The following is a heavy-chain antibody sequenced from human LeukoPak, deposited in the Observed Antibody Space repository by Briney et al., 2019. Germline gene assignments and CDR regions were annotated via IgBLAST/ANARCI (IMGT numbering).Heavy chain of an antibody. CDR2: IYPGDSDT. J-gene: IGHJ4*02. CDR1: GYSFTSYW. D-gene: IGHD1-26*01. V-gene: IGHV5-51*01. CDR3: AIRSLLPSGSYYFDY. Sequence: GESLKISCKGSGYSFTSYWIGWVRQMPGKGLEWMGIIYPGDSDTRYSPSFQGQVTISADKSISTAYLQWSSLKASDTAMYYCAIRSLLPSGSYYFDYWGQGTLVTVSS.